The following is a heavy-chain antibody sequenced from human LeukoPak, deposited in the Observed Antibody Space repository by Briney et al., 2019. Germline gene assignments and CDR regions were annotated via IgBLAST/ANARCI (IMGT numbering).Heavy chain of an antibody. V-gene: IGHV3-21*01. CDR3: ARVVPGTGFFY. CDR1: GFTFSSYT. J-gene: IGHJ4*02. Sequence: GGSLRLSCAASGFTFSSYTMNWVRLAPGKGLEWVSSISSSSSHIYYADSVKGRFTISRDNAKNSLYLQTNSLRAEDTAVYYCARVVPGTGFFYWGQGTLVTVSS. CDR2: ISSSSSHI. D-gene: IGHD2-8*02.